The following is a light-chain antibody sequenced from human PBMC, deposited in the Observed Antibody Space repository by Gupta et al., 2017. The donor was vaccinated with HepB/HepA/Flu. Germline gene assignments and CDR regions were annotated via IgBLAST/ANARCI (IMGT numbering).Light chain of an antibody. CDR2: AAS. CDR1: QSISSY. V-gene: IGKV1-39*01. CDR3: QQSDSTPYN. J-gene: IGKJ3*01. Sequence: DIQMTQSPSSLSASVGDRVTITCRASQSISSYLNWYQQKPGKAPKLLIYAASRLQSGVPSRFSGSGSGTDFTLTISSLQPEDFATYYCQQSDSTPYNFGHGTKVDIK.